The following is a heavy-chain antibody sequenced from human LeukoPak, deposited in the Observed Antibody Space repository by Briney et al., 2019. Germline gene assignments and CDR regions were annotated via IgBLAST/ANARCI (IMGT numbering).Heavy chain of an antibody. J-gene: IGHJ4*02. CDR3: ARVGDSYYYDKFAPAPREYYFDY. Sequence: PGGSLRLSCAASGFTFSSYWMSWVRQAPGKGLEWVANIKQDGSEKYYVDSVKGRFTISRDNAKNSLYLQMNSLRAEDTAVYYCARVGDSYYYDKFAPAPREYYFDYWGQGTLVAVSS. V-gene: IGHV3-7*01. CDR1: GFTFSSYW. D-gene: IGHD3-22*01. CDR2: IKQDGSEK.